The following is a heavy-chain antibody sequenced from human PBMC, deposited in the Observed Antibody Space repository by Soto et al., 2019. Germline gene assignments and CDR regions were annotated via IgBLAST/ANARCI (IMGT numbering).Heavy chain of an antibody. CDR2: IIPIFGTA. V-gene: IGHV1-69*01. CDR3: ARDIPAYCGGDCWHAFDL. Sequence: QVQLVQSGAEVKKPGSSVKVSCKASGGTFSSYAISWVRQAPGQGLEWMGGIIPIFGTANYAQKFQGRVTLTADESTSTAYLELSSLRSEDTAVYSCARDIPAYCGGDCWHAFDLWGQGTMVTVSS. CDR1: GGTFSSYA. J-gene: IGHJ3*01. D-gene: IGHD2-21*02.